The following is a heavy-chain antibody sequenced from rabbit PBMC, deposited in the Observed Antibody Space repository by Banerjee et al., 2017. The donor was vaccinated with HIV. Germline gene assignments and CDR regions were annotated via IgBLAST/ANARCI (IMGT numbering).Heavy chain of an antibody. V-gene: IGHV1S45*01. D-gene: IGHD6-1*01. CDR1: GFDFSSYG. CDR3: ARGLYGEAYSGL. J-gene: IGHJ4*01. CDR2: IYVGSSGST. Sequence: QEQLVESGGGLVQPGGSLKLSCKASGFDFSSYGVSWVRQAPGKGLEWIACIYVGSSGSTYYASWAKGRFTISKTSSTTVTLQMTSLTAADTATYFCARGLYGEAYSGLWGPGTLVTVS.